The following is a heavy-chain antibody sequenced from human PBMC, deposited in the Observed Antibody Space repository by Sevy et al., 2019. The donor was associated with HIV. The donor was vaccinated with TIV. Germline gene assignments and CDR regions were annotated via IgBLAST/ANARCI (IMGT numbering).Heavy chain of an antibody. CDR2: INPNSGGT. CDR1: GYTFTSYH. D-gene: IGHD3-3*01. J-gene: IGHJ4*02. V-gene: IGHV1-2*02. Sequence: ASVKVSCTASGYTFTSYHITWVRQAPGQGLEWMGWINPNSGGTKYAQKFEGRVTMTTDTSISTAYMELSSLGSDDTAVYYCARDSDFWSGSSTFTYWGQGTLVTVSS. CDR3: ARDSDFWSGSSTFTY.